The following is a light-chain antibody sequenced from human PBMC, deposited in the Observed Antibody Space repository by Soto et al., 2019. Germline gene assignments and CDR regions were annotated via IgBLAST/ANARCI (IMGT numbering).Light chain of an antibody. V-gene: IGLV2-14*01. Sequence: QSALTQPASVSGSPGQSITISCTGTSSDVGSYIYVSWFQQHPGKAPKLIIYEVSNRPSGVSDRFSASKSGNTASLTISGLQAEDESTYYCSSYSSSSTLVFGTGTKVTVL. CDR1: SSDVGSYIY. J-gene: IGLJ1*01. CDR3: SSYSSSSTLV. CDR2: EVS.